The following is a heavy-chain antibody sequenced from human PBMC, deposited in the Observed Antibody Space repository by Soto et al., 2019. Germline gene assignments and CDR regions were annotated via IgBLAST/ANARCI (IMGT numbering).Heavy chain of an antibody. CDR1: GYSLSSNA. V-gene: IGHV1-3*01. J-gene: IGHJ4*02. CDR2: IIAGNSNT. Sequence: ASVKVSCKTSGYSLSSNAIHWVRQAPGQRLEWMGWIIAGNSNTKYSQKFKGRVTITTDTSSSTAYMELSSLRSEDTAIYYCARWSGTNFPFFDHWGQGTLVTVSS. D-gene: IGHD3-3*01. CDR3: ARWSGTNFPFFDH.